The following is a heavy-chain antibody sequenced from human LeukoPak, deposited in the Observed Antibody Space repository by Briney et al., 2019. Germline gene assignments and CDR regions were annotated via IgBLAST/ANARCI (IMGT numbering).Heavy chain of an antibody. CDR2: IYYSGST. V-gene: IGHV4-61*01. D-gene: IGHD4-17*01. Sequence: PSETLSLTCTVSGGSFSSGSYYWRWIRQPPGKGLEWIGYIYYSGSTNYNPSLKSRVTISVDTSKNQFSLKLSSVTAADTAVYYCARVSGYGDPLPLDYWGQGTLVTVSS. J-gene: IGHJ4*02. CDR1: GGSFSSGSYY. CDR3: ARVSGYGDPLPLDY.